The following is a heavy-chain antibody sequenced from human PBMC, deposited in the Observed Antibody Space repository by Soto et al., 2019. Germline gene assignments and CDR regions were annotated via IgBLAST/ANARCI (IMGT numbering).Heavy chain of an antibody. CDR2: IYYSGST. D-gene: IGHD3-16*02. Sequence: QVQLQESGPGLVKPSETLSLTCTVSGGSISSYYWSWIRQPPGKGLEWIGYIYYSGSTNYNPSLTSRVTIAVDTSKNQFSLKLSSVTAADTSVFYCTRRHGYTLDYWGQGTLVTVSS. V-gene: IGHV4-59*08. J-gene: IGHJ4*02. CDR3: TRRHGYTLDY. CDR1: GGSISSYY.